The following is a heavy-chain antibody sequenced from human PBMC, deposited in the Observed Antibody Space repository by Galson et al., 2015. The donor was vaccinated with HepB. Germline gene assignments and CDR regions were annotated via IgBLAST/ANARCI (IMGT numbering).Heavy chain of an antibody. Sequence: SVKVSCKASGDTFTTLVVHWVRQAPGQRLEWMGWINAGNGNTKYSQKFQGRVTITRDTSASTAYMELSSLRSEDTAVYYCAREVVPTKGNYYYYMDVWGKGTTVTVSS. CDR2: INAGNGNT. CDR1: GDTFTTLV. D-gene: IGHD2-2*01. V-gene: IGHV1-3*01. J-gene: IGHJ6*03. CDR3: AREVVPTKGNYYYYMDV.